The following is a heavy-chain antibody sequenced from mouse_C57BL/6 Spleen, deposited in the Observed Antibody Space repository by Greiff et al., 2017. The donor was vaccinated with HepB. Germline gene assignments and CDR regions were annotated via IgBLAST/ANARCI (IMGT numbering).Heavy chain of an antibody. D-gene: IGHD1-1*01. CDR3: ARWYYGSSSG. J-gene: IGHJ1*03. Sequence: VQLQQPGAELVKPGASVKLSCKASGYTFTSYWMQWVKQSPGQGLEWIGEIDPSDSYTNYNQKFKGKATLTVDTSSSTAYMQLSSLTSEDSAVYYCARWYYGSSSGWGTGTTVTVSS. CDR1: GYTFTSYW. V-gene: IGHV1-50*01. CDR2: IDPSDSYT.